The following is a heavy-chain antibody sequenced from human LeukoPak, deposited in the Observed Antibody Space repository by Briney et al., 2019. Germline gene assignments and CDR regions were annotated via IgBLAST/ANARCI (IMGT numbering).Heavy chain of an antibody. D-gene: IGHD3-10*02. CDR3: AELGITMIGGV. CDR2: ISGSGEAT. CDR1: GFTLITYA. V-gene: IGHV3-23*01. Sequence: GGSLRLSCAVSGFTLITYAMSWVRQAPGKGLEWVSAISGSGEATWYADSVKGRFSISRDTSKNTLFLQMNSLRADDTAVYYCAELGITMIGGVWGKGTTATISS. J-gene: IGHJ6*04.